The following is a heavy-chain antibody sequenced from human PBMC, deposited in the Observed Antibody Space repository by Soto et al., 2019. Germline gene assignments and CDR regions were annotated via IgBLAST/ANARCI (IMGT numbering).Heavy chain of an antibody. J-gene: IGHJ5*02. CDR3: ARVIRGAYYNSPLDT. Sequence: ASVTVSCTASGSTFTGYFMHWVRQAPGQGLEWMGWINPYSGGADYAQSFQGRVTMTRDTSISTVYMELSRLRFDDTAVYYCARVIRGAYYNSPLDTWGQGTVVTVSS. CDR1: GSTFTGYF. CDR2: INPYSGGA. D-gene: IGHD3-10*01. V-gene: IGHV1-2*02.